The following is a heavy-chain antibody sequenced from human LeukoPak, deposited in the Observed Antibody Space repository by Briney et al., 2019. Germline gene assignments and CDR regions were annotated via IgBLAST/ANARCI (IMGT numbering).Heavy chain of an antibody. Sequence: GESLKISCKGSGYSFTSYWIGWVRQMPGKGLEWMGIIYPGDSDTRYSPSFQGQVTISADKSISTAYLQWSSLKASDTAMYYCARTLRHYGSSDLVPRASHYYMDVWGKGTTVTVSS. CDR2: IYPGDSDT. V-gene: IGHV5-51*01. CDR3: ARTLRHYGSSDLVPRASHYYMDV. D-gene: IGHD3-22*01. J-gene: IGHJ6*03. CDR1: GYSFTSYW.